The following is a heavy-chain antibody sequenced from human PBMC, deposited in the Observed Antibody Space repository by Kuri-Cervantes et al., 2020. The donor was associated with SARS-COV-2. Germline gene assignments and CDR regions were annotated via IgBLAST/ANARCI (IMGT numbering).Heavy chain of an antibody. D-gene: IGHD1-26*01. J-gene: IGHJ4*02. CDR3: AREGQVGATGFDY. V-gene: IGHV3-33*01. CDR1: GFTFSSYG. Sequence: GESLKISCAASGFTFSSYGMHWVRQAPGKGLEWVAVIWYDGSNKYYADSVKGRFTISRDNSKNTLYLQMNSLRAEDTAVYYCAREGQVGATGFDYWGQGTLVNVSS. CDR2: IWYDGSNK.